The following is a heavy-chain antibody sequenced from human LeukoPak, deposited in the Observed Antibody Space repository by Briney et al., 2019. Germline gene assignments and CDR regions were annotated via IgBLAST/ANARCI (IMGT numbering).Heavy chain of an antibody. V-gene: IGHV4/OR15-8*02. Sequence: KPSETLSLTCVVSGASVSTNNWWTWVRQAPGKGLEWIGEVYHSGLTNYSPSLKSRVTMSTDKSKNIFSLNLTSVTAADTALYYCARGYCTGGNCYSFGYWGQGTLVTVSS. CDR3: ARGYCTGGNCYSFGY. CDR2: VYHSGLT. D-gene: IGHD2-8*02. J-gene: IGHJ4*02. CDR1: GASVSTNNW.